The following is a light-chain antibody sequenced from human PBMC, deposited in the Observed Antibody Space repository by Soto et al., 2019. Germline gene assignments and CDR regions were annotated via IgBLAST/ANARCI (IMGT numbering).Light chain of an antibody. CDR3: HQRSNWPLT. CDR1: QSVGNS. J-gene: IGKJ4*01. V-gene: IGKV3-11*01. CDR2: DAS. Sequence: DIGLTQSLATLSLSPGERATLSCRASQSVGNSLAWYQQKPGQAPRLLIYDASNRATGIPARFSGSGSGTDFTLTISSLEAEDFAVYYCHQRSNWPLTFGGGTKVDIK.